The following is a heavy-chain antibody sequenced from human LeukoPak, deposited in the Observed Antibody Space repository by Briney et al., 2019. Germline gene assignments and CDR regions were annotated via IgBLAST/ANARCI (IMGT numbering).Heavy chain of an antibody. J-gene: IGHJ3*01. CDR1: GFTFSAYS. V-gene: IGHV3-21*01. CDR2: IGAAGSHI. Sequence: KPGGSLRLSCAASGFTFSAYSMNWIRQAPGEGLEWVSSIGAAGSHIYYADSMKGRFTISRDNAKSSLFLQMNSLRAEDTGLYYCVRVGSGATSADTLDLWGQGTMVTVSS. CDR3: VRVGSGATSADTLDL. D-gene: IGHD6-19*01.